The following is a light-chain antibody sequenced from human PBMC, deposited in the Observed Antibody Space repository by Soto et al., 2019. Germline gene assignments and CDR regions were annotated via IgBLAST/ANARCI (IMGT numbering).Light chain of an antibody. J-gene: IGLJ1*01. CDR1: SSNIGAGYD. CDR3: QSNDNGLSGSDV. V-gene: IGLV1-40*01. CDR2: GDS. Sequence: QSVLTQPPPVSGAPGQRVTISCTGSSSNIGAGYDVNWYQQLPETAPKLLIFGDSNRPSGVPDRFSGSKSGTSASLVITGLQADDEADYYCQSNDNGLSGSDVFGTGTKVTVL.